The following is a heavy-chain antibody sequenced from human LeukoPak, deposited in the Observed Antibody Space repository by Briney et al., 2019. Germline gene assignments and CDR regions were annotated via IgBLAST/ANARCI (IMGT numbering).Heavy chain of an antibody. CDR3: ARGTVTMVDY. CDR2: IYSGGST. V-gene: IGHV3-66*01. Sequence: GGSLRLSCAASGFTVSSNYMSWVRQAPGRGLEWVSVIYSGGSTYYADAVKGRFTLSRDNSKNTLFLQMNSLRAGDTAVYYCARGTVTMVDYWVQGALVSVSS. D-gene: IGHD3-10*01. J-gene: IGHJ4*02. CDR1: GFTVSSNY.